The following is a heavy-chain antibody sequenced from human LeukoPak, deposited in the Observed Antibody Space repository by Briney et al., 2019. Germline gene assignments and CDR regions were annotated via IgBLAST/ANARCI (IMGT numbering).Heavy chain of an antibody. CDR1: GGSISSYY. Sequence: SETLSLTCTVSGGSISSYYWSWIRQPPGKGLEWIGYIYYGGSTNYNPSLKSRVTISVDTSKNQFSLKLSSVTAADTAVYYCARIYCSGGSCYIDYWGQGTLVTVSS. V-gene: IGHV4-59*01. CDR3: ARIYCSGGSCYIDY. J-gene: IGHJ4*02. CDR2: IYYGGST. D-gene: IGHD2-15*01.